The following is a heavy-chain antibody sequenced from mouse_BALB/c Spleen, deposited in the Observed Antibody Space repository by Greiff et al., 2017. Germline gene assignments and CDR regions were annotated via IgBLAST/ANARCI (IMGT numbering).Heavy chain of an antibody. CDR3: AREEVLRSGYFDY. D-gene: IGHD1-1*01. Sequence: VQLQQSGAELVRPGVSVKISCKGSGYTFTDYAMHWVKQSHAKSLEWIGVISTYYGDASYNQKFKGKATMTVDKSSSTAYMELARLTSEDSAIYYCAREEVLRSGYFDYWGQGTTLTVSS. V-gene: IGHV1S137*01. CDR1: GYTFTDYA. CDR2: ISTYYGDA. J-gene: IGHJ2*01.